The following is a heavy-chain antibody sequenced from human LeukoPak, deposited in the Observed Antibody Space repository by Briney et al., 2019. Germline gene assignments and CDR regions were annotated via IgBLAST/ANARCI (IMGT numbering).Heavy chain of an antibody. Sequence: PSETLSLTCVVSGGSISENWWSWVRQTPWKGLEWLGEIYHSGNTNYNPSLKSRVIISVDKSNNQLSLELKSVTAADTAVYYCARNGYYSVDYWGQGTLVTVSS. CDR1: GGSISENW. J-gene: IGHJ4*02. V-gene: IGHV4-4*02. D-gene: IGHD4-17*01. CDR2: IYHSGNT. CDR3: ARNGYYSVDY.